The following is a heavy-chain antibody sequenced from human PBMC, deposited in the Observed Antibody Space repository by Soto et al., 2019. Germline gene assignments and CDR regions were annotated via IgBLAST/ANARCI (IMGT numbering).Heavy chain of an antibody. V-gene: IGHV1-69*13. Sequence: SVKVSCKASGGTFSSYAISWVRQAPGQGLEWMGGIIPIFGTANYAQKFQGRVTITADESTSTAYMELSSLRSEDTAVYYCAGAREAAYNWNGAYYYYYGMDVWGQGTTVTVSS. CDR1: GGTFSSYA. CDR2: IIPIFGTA. J-gene: IGHJ6*02. D-gene: IGHD1-20*01. CDR3: AGAREAAYNWNGAYYYYYGMDV.